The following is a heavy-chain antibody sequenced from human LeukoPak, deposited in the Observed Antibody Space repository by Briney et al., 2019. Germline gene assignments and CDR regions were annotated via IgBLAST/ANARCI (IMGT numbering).Heavy chain of an antibody. CDR3: ARDSYYDSSRFDF. Sequence: KPSETLSLTCTVSGGSISSSSYYWSWIRQPAGKGLEWIGRIFISGSTNYNPSLKSRVTISIDTSKNQFSLKLSSVTAADTAMYYCARDSYYDSSRFDFWGQGTLVTVSS. CDR2: IFISGST. J-gene: IGHJ4*02. CDR1: GGSISSSSYY. D-gene: IGHD3-22*01. V-gene: IGHV4-61*02.